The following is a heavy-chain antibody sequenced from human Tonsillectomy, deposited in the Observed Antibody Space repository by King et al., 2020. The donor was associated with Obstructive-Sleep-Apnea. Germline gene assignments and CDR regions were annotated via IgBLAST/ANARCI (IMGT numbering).Heavy chain of an antibody. J-gene: IGHJ3*02. CDR1: GFTFSIYG. CDR3: AKGYAYYYDSSGLDAFDI. CDR2: ISYDGSNK. V-gene: IGHV3-30*18. Sequence: VQLVESGGGVVQPGRSLRLSCAASGFTFSIYGIHWVRQAPGKGLEWVAVISYDGSNKYYADSVKGRFTISRDNSKNTLYLQMSSLRAEDTAVYYCAKGYAYYYDSSGLDAFDIWGQGTMVTVSS. D-gene: IGHD3-22*01.